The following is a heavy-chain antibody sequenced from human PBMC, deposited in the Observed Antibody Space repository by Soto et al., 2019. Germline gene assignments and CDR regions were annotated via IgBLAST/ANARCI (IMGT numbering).Heavy chain of an antibody. CDR1: GGSISSSSYY. Sequence: SETLSLTCTVSGGSISSSSYYWGWIRQPPGKGLEWIGSIYYSGSTYYNPSLKSRVTISVDTSKNQFSLKLSSVTAADTAVYYCARLRPPKYCCSGSFYCGKDVWGQGNTVTVSS. V-gene: IGHV4-39*01. J-gene: IGHJ6*02. CDR2: IYYSGST. D-gene: IGHD3-10*01. CDR3: ARLRPPKYCCSGSFYCGKDV.